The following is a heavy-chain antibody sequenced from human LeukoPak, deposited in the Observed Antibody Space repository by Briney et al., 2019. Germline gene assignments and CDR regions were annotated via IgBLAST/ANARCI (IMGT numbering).Heavy chain of an antibody. J-gene: IGHJ4*02. CDR3: AREDFRHSSSWSLFDY. D-gene: IGHD6-13*01. Sequence: SQTLSLTCTVSGGSISSGSYYWSWIRQPAGKGLEWIGRIYTSGSTNYNPSLKSRVTISVDTSKNQFSLKLSSVTAADTAVYYCAREDFRHSSSWSLFDYWGQGLLVTVSS. CDR1: GGSISSGSYY. V-gene: IGHV4-61*02. CDR2: IYTSGST.